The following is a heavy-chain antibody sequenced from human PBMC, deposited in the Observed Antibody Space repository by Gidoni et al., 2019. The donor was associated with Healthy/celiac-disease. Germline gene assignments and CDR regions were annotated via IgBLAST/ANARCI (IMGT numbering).Heavy chain of an antibody. CDR2: IYYSGST. D-gene: IGHD3-10*01. CDR1: GGSISSGCYY. Sequence: QVQLQESGPGLVKPSQTLSLTCTVSGGSISSGCYYWSWIRQHPGKGLEWIGYIYYSGSTYYNPSLKSRVTISVDTSKNQFSLKLSSVTAADTAVYYCARDRSFSRSGSGSYYKLGNWFDPWGQGTLVTVSS. CDR3: ARDRSFSRSGSGSYYKLGNWFDP. V-gene: IGHV4-31*03. J-gene: IGHJ5*02.